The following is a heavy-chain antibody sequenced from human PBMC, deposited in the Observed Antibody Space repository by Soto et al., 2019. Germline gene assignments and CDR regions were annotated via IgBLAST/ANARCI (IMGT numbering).Heavy chain of an antibody. D-gene: IGHD6-13*01. J-gene: IGHJ4*02. CDR2: IYPGDSET. CDR3: VRPSSSTLTFVNN. CDR1: GYSFTTNW. V-gene: IGHV5-51*01. Sequence: GESLKISCKGSGYSFTTNWIGWVRQMPGKGLEWMGIIYPGDSETRYSPLFQGQATISADKSISTAYLQWSSLKASDTAMYYCVRPSSSTLTFVNNWGQGTLVTVSS.